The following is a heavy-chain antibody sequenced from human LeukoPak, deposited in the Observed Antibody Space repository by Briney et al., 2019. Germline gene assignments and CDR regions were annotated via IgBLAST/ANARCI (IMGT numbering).Heavy chain of an antibody. V-gene: IGHV6-1*01. D-gene: IGHD4-17*01. CDR1: GDSVSSNSAA. Sequence: SQTLSLTCAISGDSVSSNSAAWGWIRQSPSRGLEWLARTYYRSGWYNDYALSLKSRITISPDSSKNQVSLQLSSVTAADTAVYYCARVGTNTVTTPRYYYYGMDVWGQGTTVTVSS. CDR2: TYYRSGWYN. CDR3: ARVGTNTVTTPRYYYYGMDV. J-gene: IGHJ6*02.